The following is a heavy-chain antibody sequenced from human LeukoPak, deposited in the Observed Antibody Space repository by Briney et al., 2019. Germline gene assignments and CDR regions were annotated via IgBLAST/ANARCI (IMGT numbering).Heavy chain of an antibody. CDR1: GFTFSSYS. CDR3: ARDHSGWYYFDY. V-gene: IGHV3-21*01. D-gene: IGHD6-19*01. Sequence: PGGSLRLSCAASGFTFSSYSMNWVCQAPGKGLEWVSSISSSSSYIYYADSVKGRFTISRDNAKNSLYLQMNSLRAEDTAVYYCARDHSGWYYFDYWGQGTLVTVSS. CDR2: ISSSSSYI. J-gene: IGHJ4*02.